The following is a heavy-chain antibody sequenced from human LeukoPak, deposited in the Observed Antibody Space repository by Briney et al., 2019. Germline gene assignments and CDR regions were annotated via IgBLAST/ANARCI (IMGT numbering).Heavy chain of an antibody. V-gene: IGHV4-59*08. Sequence: SETLSLTCTVSGGSISSYYWSWIRQPPGKGLEWIGHLYNSGSTNYNPSLQSRVTISVDTSTNQFSLKLSSVTAADTAVYYCAADVGLDAFDSWGQGTMVTVS. CDR2: LYNSGST. J-gene: IGHJ3*02. CDR3: AADVGLDAFDS. D-gene: IGHD3/OR15-3a*01. CDR1: GGSISSYY.